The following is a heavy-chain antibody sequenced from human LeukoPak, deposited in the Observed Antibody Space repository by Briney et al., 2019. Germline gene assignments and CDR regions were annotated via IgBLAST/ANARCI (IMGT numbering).Heavy chain of an antibody. J-gene: IGHJ4*02. CDR3: ATDVGD. CDR1: EFIFSNYW. D-gene: IGHD1-26*01. CDR2: IYQDGST. V-gene: IGHV3-53*01. Sequence: GGSLRLSCAGSEFIFSNYWMTWVRQAPGKGLEWVSLIYQDGSTHHADSVRGRFTISTDNSKKTLYLQMNSLRVEDTAVYYCATDVGDWGQGTLVIVSS.